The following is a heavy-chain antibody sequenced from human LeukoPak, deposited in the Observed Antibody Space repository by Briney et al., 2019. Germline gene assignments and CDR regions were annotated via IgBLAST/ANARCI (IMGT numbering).Heavy chain of an antibody. J-gene: IGHJ3*02. V-gene: IGHV3-7*01. CDR3: ARDHGDQGDAFDI. CDR1: GFTFSSYW. D-gene: IGHD3-10*01. Sequence: GGSLRLSCAASGFTFSSYWMSWVRQAPGKGLEWVANIKEDGSEKYYVDSVKGRFTISRDNAKNSLYLQMNSLRAEDTAVYYCARDHGDQGDAFDIWGQGTVVTVSS. CDR2: IKEDGSEK.